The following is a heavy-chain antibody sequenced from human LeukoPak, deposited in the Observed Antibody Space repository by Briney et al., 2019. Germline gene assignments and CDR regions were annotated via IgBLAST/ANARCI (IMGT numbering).Heavy chain of an antibody. CDR3: ARDPARVVDNWFDP. CDR1: GYTFTSYG. D-gene: IGHD3-3*01. J-gene: IGHJ5*02. Sequence: ASVKVSCKASGYTFTSYGISWVRQAPGQGLEWMGWISAYNGNTNYAQKLQGRATMTTDTSTSTAYMELRSLRSDDTAVYYCARDPARVVDNWFDPWGQGTLVTVSS. V-gene: IGHV1-18*01. CDR2: ISAYNGNT.